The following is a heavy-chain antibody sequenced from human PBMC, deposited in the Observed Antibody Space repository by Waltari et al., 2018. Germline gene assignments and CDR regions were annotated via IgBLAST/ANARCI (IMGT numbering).Heavy chain of an antibody. V-gene: IGHV3-74*01. CDR2: IYTGASDT. CDR1: GFAFSSYW. Sequence: EVQLVESGGDLVQPGGSLRLSCAASGFAFSSYWMPWVRQTPGKGLVWVSRIYTGASDTYYADSVKGRFTISRDNAKNTLYLQMNSLRVEDTAVYYCTRGGVGYGNFEYWGLGTLVTVSS. J-gene: IGHJ4*02. CDR3: TRGGVGYGNFEY. D-gene: IGHD5-12*01.